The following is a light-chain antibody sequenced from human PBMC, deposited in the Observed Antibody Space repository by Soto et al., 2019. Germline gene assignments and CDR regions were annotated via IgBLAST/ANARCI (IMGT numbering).Light chain of an antibody. CDR1: SSDVGGYTY. CDR3: SSYASSSALV. J-gene: IGLJ1*01. V-gene: IGLV2-14*01. CDR2: EVS. Sequence: QSVLTPPAAVSGSPGQSITISCTGTSSDVGGYTYVSWYQQHPGKAPKLMIYEVSNRPSGVSNRFSGSKSGNTASLTISGLQAEDEADYYCSSYASSSALVFGLGTKVTVL.